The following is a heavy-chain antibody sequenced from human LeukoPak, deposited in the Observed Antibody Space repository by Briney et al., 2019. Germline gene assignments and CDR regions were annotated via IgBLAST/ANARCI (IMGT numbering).Heavy chain of an antibody. CDR1: GGSISSYY. D-gene: IGHD2-2*01. J-gene: IGHJ4*02. Sequence: SETLSLTCTVSGGSISSYYWSWIRQPAGKGLEWIGRIYTSGSTNYNPSLKSRVTMSVDTSKNQFSLKLSSVTAADTAVYYCARGIVVVPAAQEDYFDYWGQGALVTVSS. CDR3: ARGIVVVPAAQEDYFDY. CDR2: IYTSGST. V-gene: IGHV4-4*07.